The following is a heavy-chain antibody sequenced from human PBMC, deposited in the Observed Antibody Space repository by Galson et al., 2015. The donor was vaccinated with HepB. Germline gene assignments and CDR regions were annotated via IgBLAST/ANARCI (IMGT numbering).Heavy chain of an antibody. CDR2: ISYDGNNK. V-gene: IGHV3-30*04. D-gene: IGHD3-10*01. CDR1: GFAFSSYS. J-gene: IGHJ4*02. CDR3: ARDRPLYGSGNYSIPFDY. Sequence: SLRLSCAASGFAFSSYSLHWVRQAPGKGLEWVAIISYDGNNKYYADSVKGRFTISRDNSKNTLYLQMDSLRTEDTAVYFCARDRPLYGSGNYSIPFDYWGQGTLVPVSS.